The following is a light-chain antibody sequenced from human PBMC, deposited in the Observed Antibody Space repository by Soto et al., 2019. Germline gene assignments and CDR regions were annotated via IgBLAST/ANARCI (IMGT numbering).Light chain of an antibody. V-gene: IGLV2-14*03. CDR2: DVH. CDR3: SSYTTSITLM. CDR1: SSDIGSDNY. J-gene: IGLJ3*02. Sequence: QSVLTQPASVSGSPGQSIAISCTGTSSDIGSDNYVSWYQHHPGRAPKLIIYDVHNRPSGVSNRFSGSKSGNAASLTITGLQAEDEADYYCSSYTTSITLMFGGGTKLTVL.